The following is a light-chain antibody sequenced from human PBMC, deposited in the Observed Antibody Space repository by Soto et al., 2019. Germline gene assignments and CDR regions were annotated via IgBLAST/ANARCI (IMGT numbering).Light chain of an antibody. Sequence: QSALTQPASVSGSPGQSITISCTGTSSDLAIYNYVSWYQQHPGKAPKLMIYEVSKRPSGVPDRFSGSKSGNTASLTVSGLQAEDEADYYCSSYAGSNNYVFGTGTKVTVL. J-gene: IGLJ1*01. V-gene: IGLV2-8*01. CDR3: SSYAGSNNYV. CDR1: SSDLAIYNY. CDR2: EVS.